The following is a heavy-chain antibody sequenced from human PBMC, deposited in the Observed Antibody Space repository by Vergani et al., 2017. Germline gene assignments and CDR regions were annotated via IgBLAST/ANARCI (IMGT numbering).Heavy chain of an antibody. D-gene: IGHD6-25*01. CDR1: GFTFDDYA. V-gene: IGHV3-9*01. Sequence: EVQLVESGGGLVQPGRSLRLSCAASGFTFDDYAMHWVRQAPGKGLEWVSGISWNSGSIGYADSVKGRVTISRDNAKNSLYLQMNSLRAEDTALYYCAKDISAAGVAFDIWGQGTMVTVSS. CDR2: ISWNSGSI. CDR3: AKDISAAGVAFDI. J-gene: IGHJ3*02.